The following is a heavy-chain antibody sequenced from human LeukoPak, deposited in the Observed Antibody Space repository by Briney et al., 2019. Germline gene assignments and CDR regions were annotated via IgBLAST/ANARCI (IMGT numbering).Heavy chain of an antibody. CDR2: PFIRGTT. V-gene: IGHV3-23*01. Sequence: GGSLSLSWVAFGLTFTSVALNWVARAQGRGRDWVSSPFIRGTTQCADSVKGRFTVSRDTSKNTLYLQMNSLRADDTAVYYCAKCSTSAYTTGWCNWIDPWGQGTLVTVSS. J-gene: IGHJ5*02. CDR3: AKCSTSAYTTGWCNWIDP. CDR1: GLTFTSVA. D-gene: IGHD6-19*01.